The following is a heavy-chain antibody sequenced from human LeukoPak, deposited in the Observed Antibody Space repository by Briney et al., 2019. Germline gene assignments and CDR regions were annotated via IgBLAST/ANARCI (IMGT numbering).Heavy chain of an antibody. V-gene: IGHV3-48*03. CDR3: ARDKGFLTMDY. CDR2: ISSSGSTI. D-gene: IGHD3-9*01. J-gene: IGHJ4*02. CDR1: GFKVSSND. Sequence: GGSLRLSCAVSGFKVSSNDMNWVRQAPGKGLEWVSYISSSGSTIYYADSVKGRFTISRDNAKNSLYLQMNSLRAEDTAVYYCARDKGFLTMDYWGQGTLVTVSS.